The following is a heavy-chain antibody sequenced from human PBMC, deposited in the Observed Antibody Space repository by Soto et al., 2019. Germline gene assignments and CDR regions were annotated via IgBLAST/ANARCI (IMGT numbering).Heavy chain of an antibody. CDR1: GYSFTSYW. V-gene: IGHV5-51*01. CDR2: IYPGDSDT. CDR3: ARQPVSSKYYYYGMDV. D-gene: IGHD6-19*01. J-gene: IGHJ6*02. Sequence: GESLKISCNGSGYSFTSYWIGWVRQMPGKGLEWMGIIYPGDSDTRYSPSFQGQVTISADKSISTAYLQWSSLKASDTAMYYCARQPVSSKYYYYGMDVWGQGTTVTVS.